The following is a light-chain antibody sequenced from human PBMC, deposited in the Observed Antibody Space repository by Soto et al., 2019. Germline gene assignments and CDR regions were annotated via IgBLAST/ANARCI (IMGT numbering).Light chain of an antibody. CDR3: QQYNYLWT. CDR1: QSIRSA. J-gene: IGKJ1*01. Sequence: DTQMTQSPSTLSASVGDRETITSRASQSIRSALAWYQQKPGKAPKLLIFEASSSQSGVPSRFSGSGSETEFTLTIISLQPDDFATYYCQQYNYLWTFGQGTKV. CDR2: EAS. V-gene: IGKV1-5*03.